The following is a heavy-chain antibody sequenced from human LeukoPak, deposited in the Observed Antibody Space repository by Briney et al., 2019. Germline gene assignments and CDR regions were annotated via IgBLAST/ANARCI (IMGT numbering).Heavy chain of an antibody. D-gene: IGHD4-17*01. J-gene: IGHJ4*02. CDR1: GDTFNIHY. Sequence: ASLKISCKASGDTFNIHYFHWIRQAPGQGLEWMGIINRVDGIRGNAQTFQGRLMLTKDTSTSTAYMELSSLRSEDTAIYSCASEKNYGDKYFDSWGQGTVVTVSS. V-gene: IGHV1-46*02. CDR3: ASEKNYGDKYFDS. CDR2: INRVDGIR.